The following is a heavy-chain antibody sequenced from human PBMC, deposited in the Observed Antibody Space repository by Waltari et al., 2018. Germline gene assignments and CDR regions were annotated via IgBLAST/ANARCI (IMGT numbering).Heavy chain of an antibody. Sequence: QVQLVQSGAEVKKPGSSVKVSCKASGGTFSSYAISWVRQAPGQGLEWMGGIIPIFGTANYAQKFQGRVTITADESTSTAYMELSSLRSEETAVYYCARAPHCSSTSCYSYFDYWGQGTLVTVSS. J-gene: IGHJ4*02. D-gene: IGHD2-2*01. CDR1: GGTFSSYA. CDR2: IIPIFGTA. CDR3: ARAPHCSSTSCYSYFDY. V-gene: IGHV1-69*13.